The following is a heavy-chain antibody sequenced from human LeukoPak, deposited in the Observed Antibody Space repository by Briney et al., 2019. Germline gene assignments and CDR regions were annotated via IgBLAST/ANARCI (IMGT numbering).Heavy chain of an antibody. J-gene: IGHJ4*02. CDR2: IWYDGSNK. CDR3: ARDKAGYFDY. CDR1: GFTFSSYG. V-gene: IGHV3-33*01. Sequence: GRSLRLSCAASGFTFSSYGMHWVRQAPGKGLEWVAVIWYDGSNKYYADSVKGRFTISRDNSKNTLYLQMNSLRAEDTDVYYCARDKAGYFDYWGQGTLVTVSS.